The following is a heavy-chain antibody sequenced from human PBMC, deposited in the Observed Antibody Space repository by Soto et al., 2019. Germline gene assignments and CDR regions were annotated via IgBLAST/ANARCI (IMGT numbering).Heavy chain of an antibody. CDR1: GFIFSSYA. CDR2: ISYDGNNK. Sequence: QVQLVESGGGVVQPGRSLRLSCAASGFIFSSYAMYWVRQAPGKGLEWVAVISYDGNNKYYADSVKGRFTISRDNSRNTLYLQMNSQRAEDSAVYYCARAGGDGGSCYTLVGLRNGMDVWGQGTTVTVSS. CDR3: ARAGGDGGSCYTLVGLRNGMDV. J-gene: IGHJ6*02. V-gene: IGHV3-30-3*01. D-gene: IGHD2-15*01.